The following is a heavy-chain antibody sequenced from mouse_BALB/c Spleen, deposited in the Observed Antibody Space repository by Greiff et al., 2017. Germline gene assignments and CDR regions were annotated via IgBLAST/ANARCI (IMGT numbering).Heavy chain of an antibody. J-gene: IGHJ3*01. D-gene: IGHD2-1*01. V-gene: IGHV5-6-5*01. CDR2: ISSGGST. Sequence: DVKLVESGGGLVKPGGSLKLSCAASGFTFSSYAMSWVRQTPEKRLEWVASISSGGSTYYPDSVKGRLTISRDNARNILYLQMSSLRSEDTAMYYCARGGNAWFAYGGQGTLVTVSA. CDR1: GFTFSSYA. CDR3: ARGGNAWFAY.